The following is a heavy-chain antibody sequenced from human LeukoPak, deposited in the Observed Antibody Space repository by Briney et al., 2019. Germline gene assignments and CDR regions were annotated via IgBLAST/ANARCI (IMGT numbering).Heavy chain of an antibody. CDR1: LGSIRSYY. V-gene: IGHV4-59*01. D-gene: IGHD5-18*01. CDR2: IYYCGRS. CDR3: ARDGGLVMVTESDH. J-gene: IGHJ4*02. Sequence: SETLSLTCPVSLGSIRSYYWSWIRQPPGKGLAGIGYIYYCGRSNYNPSLQSRVTISVDTSKNQFSLKLSSVTAADPAVDYCARDGGLVMVTESDHWGQGVLVTVSS.